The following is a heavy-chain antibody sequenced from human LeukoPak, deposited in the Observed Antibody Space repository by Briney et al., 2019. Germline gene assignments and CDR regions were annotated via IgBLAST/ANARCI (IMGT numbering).Heavy chain of an antibody. CDR2: ISRSSSTI. CDR1: GFTFSRYS. J-gene: IGHJ2*01. Sequence: GGSLRLSCAASGFTFSRYSMNWVRQAPGKGLEWVSYISRSSSTIHYADSVKGRFTISRDNAKSSLFLQMNSLRAEDAAVYYCARVIGGSGDFDLWGRGTLVTMSS. D-gene: IGHD3-16*01. V-gene: IGHV3-48*04. CDR3: ARVIGGSGDFDL.